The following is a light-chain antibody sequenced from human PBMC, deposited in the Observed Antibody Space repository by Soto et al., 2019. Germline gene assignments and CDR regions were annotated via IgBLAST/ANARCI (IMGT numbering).Light chain of an antibody. CDR3: QQFNSYSRT. V-gene: IGKV1-5*01. CDR1: QTFGRW. Sequence: DIQMPQSPSTLSASVGYRVTITCRASQTFGRWVAWFQQKPGKAPKLLIYAASNLQSGVPSRFSGSGSGTNFTLTISSLQPDDFATYYCQQFNSYSRTFGQGTKVDIK. J-gene: IGKJ1*01. CDR2: AAS.